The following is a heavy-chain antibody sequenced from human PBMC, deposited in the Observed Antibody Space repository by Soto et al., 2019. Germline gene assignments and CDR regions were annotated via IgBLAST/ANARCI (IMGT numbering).Heavy chain of an antibody. V-gene: IGHV1-46*03. D-gene: IGHD2-15*01. CDR2: INPSGGST. CDR3: AGPLGYCSGGSCKPQGAFDI. J-gene: IGHJ3*02. CDR1: GYTFTSYY. Sequence: QVQLVQSGAEVKKPGASVKVSCKASGYTFTSYYMHWVRQAPGQGLEWMGIINPSGGSTSYAQKFQGRVTMTRDTSTSTVYMGLSSLRSEDTAVYYCAGPLGYCSGGSCKPQGAFDIWGQGTMVTVSS.